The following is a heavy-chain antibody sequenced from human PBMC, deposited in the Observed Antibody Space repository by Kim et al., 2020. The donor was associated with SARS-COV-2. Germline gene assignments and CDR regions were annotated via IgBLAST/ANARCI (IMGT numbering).Heavy chain of an antibody. Sequence: ASVNVSCKASGYTFTSYGISWVRQAPGQGLEWMGWISAYNGNTNYAQKLQGRVTMTTDTSTSTAYMELRSLRSDGTAVYYCARDKRTTAVAGTVGFDPWGQGTLVTVSS. CDR2: ISAYNGNT. CDR3: ARDKRTTAVAGTVGFDP. CDR1: GYTFTSYG. V-gene: IGHV1-18*01. J-gene: IGHJ5*02. D-gene: IGHD6-19*01.